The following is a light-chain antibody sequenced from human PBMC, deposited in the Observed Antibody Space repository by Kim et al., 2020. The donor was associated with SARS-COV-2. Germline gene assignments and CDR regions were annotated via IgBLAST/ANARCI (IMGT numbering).Light chain of an antibody. Sequence: DIQMTQSPSSLSASVGDRVTITCRASQNISSYLNWYQQKPGKAPKLLIYAASSLQSGVPSRFRGSGSGTDFTLTISSLQPEDFATYYCQQSYTTPTFGQGTKVDIK. CDR1: QNISSY. J-gene: IGKJ1*01. V-gene: IGKV1-39*01. CDR2: AAS. CDR3: QQSYTTPT.